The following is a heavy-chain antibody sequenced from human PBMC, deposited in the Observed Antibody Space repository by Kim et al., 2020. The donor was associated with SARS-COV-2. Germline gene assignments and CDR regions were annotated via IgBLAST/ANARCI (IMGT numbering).Heavy chain of an antibody. J-gene: IGHJ4*02. CDR1: DYTLSNYG. CDR3: ARDQAAPTYYYGSGSYYPPFDF. D-gene: IGHD3-10*01. Sequence: ASVKVSRKAADYTLSNYGISWVRQAPGRGLEWMGWISFHNGNTHYAQKLQGRVTMTADTSTSTAYMELRSLRSDDTAVYYCARDQAAPTYYYGSGSYYPPFDFWGQGTLVTVFS. CDR2: ISFHNGNT. V-gene: IGHV1-18*01.